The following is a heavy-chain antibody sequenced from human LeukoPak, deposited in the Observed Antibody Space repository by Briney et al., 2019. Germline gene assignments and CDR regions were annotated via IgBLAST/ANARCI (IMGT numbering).Heavy chain of an antibody. Sequence: GGSLRLSCAASGFTFSSYSMNWVRQAPGKGLEWVSSISSSSSYIYYADSVKGRFTISRDNAKNSLYLRMNSLRAEDTAVYYCARDCSGGSCSVFWGQGTLVTVSS. CDR3: ARDCSGGSCSVF. CDR1: GFTFSSYS. J-gene: IGHJ4*02. D-gene: IGHD2-15*01. CDR2: ISSSSSYI. V-gene: IGHV3-21*01.